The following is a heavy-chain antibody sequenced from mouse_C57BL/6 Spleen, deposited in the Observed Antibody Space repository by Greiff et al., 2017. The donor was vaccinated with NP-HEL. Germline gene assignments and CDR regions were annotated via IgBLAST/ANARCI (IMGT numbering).Heavy chain of an antibody. J-gene: IGHJ4*01. D-gene: IGHD1-1*02. Sequence: VQLQQSGAELVRPGASVKLSCTASGFNIKDDYMHWVKQRPEQGLEWIGWIDPENGDTEYAPKFQGKATITADKSSSTAYMQLSSLTSEDTAVYYCTRDGRRDYYAMDYWGQGTSVTVSS. CDR1: GFNIKDDY. CDR2: IDPENGDT. CDR3: TRDGRRDYYAMDY. V-gene: IGHV14-4*01.